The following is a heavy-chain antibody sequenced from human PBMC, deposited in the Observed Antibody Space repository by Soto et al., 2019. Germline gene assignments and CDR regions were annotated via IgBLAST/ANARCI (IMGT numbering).Heavy chain of an antibody. V-gene: IGHV3-23*01. Sequence: PGGSLRLSCAASGFTFSSYGISWIRLSPGKGLEWVSVISGGGDTTYYTPSVKGRFTISRDDFRNTLYLQMNSLRAEDTAVYYCAKALSPYYYGDIDYWGQGTLVTVSS. J-gene: IGHJ4*02. CDR1: GFTFSSYG. CDR2: ISGGGDTT. CDR3: AKALSPYYYGDIDY. D-gene: IGHD4-17*01.